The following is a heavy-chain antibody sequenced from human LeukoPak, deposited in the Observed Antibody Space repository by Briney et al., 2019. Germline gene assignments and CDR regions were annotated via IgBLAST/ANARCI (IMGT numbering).Heavy chain of an antibody. D-gene: IGHD5-12*01. V-gene: IGHV3-7*01. CDR3: ASEIWWRFDH. CDR1: GFTFSSYW. Sequence: GGSLRLSCSASGFTFSSYWMSWVRQAPGRWRECVAKIKPDGSDKYYVDSVRGRFTISRDNSKNSLYLHLNSLRAEDTAVYYCASEIWWRFDHWGQGSLVTVSS. J-gene: IGHJ4*02. CDR2: IKPDGSDK.